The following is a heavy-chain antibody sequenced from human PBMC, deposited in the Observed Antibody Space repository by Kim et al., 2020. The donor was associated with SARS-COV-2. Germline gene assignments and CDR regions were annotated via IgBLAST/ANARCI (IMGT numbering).Heavy chain of an antibody. CDR3: ARDQTWERLYYFDY. V-gene: IGHV4-4*02. D-gene: IGHD1-26*01. CDR1: GGSISSSNW. Sequence: SETLSLTCAVSGGSISSSNWWSWVRQPPGKGLEWIGEIYHSGSTNYNPSLKSRVTISVDKSKNQFSLKLSSVTAADTAVYYCARDQTWERLYYFDYWGQGTLVTVSS. J-gene: IGHJ4*02. CDR2: IYHSGST.